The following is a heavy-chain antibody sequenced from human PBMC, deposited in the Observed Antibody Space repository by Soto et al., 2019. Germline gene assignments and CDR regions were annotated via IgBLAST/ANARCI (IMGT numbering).Heavy chain of an antibody. CDR1: GDSISSGGYY. V-gene: IGHV4-31*03. CDR3: ATKGGPFDN. CDR2: IYYRGRT. J-gene: IGHJ4*02. Sequence: QVQLQESGPGLVKPSQTLSLTCTVSGDSISSGGYYWNWIRQHPGKGLEWIGYIYYRGRTHYNPSLKSRVSISVNTSENQFSLKLASVTAADTAVYYCATKGGPFDNWGQGTLGTVSS. D-gene: IGHD3-16*01.